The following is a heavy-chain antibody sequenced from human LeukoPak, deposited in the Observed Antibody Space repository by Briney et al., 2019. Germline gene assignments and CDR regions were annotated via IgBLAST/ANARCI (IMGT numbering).Heavy chain of an antibody. J-gene: IGHJ4*02. D-gene: IGHD2-15*01. CDR2: ISPSGDIT. Sequence: PGGSLRLSCAASGFIFSSHGMNWVRQAPGKGLEWVSGISPSGDITYYADSVKGRFTISRDSSKNTLYLQMNSLRAEDTAVYYCAKDGGDCSGGSCYAEVDYWGQGTLVTVSS. CDR1: GFIFSSHG. V-gene: IGHV3-23*01. CDR3: AKDGGDCSGGSCYAEVDY.